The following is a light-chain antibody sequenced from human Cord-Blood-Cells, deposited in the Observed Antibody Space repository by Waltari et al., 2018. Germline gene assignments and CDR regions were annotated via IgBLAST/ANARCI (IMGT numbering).Light chain of an antibody. CDR2: AAS. CDR3: QQRYSTPQT. CDR1: QSNSSY. V-gene: IGKV1-39*01. Sequence: DIQMTQSPSSLSASVGDRVTITCRASQSNSSYLNWYQQKPEKAPKLLIYAASSLQSGVPSRFSGSVSGSDFTLTISSLQPEDFATYYCQQRYSTPQTFGQGTKLEIK. J-gene: IGKJ2*01.